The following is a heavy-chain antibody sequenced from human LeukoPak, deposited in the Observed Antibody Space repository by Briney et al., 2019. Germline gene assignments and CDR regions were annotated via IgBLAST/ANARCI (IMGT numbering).Heavy chain of an antibody. Sequence: GGSLRLSCAASGFTFSSYGMHWVRQAPGKGLEWVAVIWYGGSNKYYADSVKGRFTISRDNSKNTLYLQMNSLRAEDTAVYYCARDRGLRYFDYWGQGTLVTVSS. J-gene: IGHJ4*02. D-gene: IGHD3-9*01. V-gene: IGHV3-33*01. CDR2: IWYGGSNK. CDR1: GFTFSSYG. CDR3: ARDRGLRYFDY.